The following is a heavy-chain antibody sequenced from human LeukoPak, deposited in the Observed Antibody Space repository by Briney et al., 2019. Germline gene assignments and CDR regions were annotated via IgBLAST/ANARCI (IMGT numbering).Heavy chain of an antibody. CDR1: GFTFDDYT. CDR2: ISWDGGST. Sequence: GGSLRLSCAASGFTFDDYTMHWVRQAPGKGLEWVSLISWDGGSTYYADSVKGRFTISRDNSKNSLYLQMNSLRTEDTALYYCAKDRRVRGYGSPNYFDYWGQGTLVTVSS. D-gene: IGHD5-18*01. V-gene: IGHV3-43*01. CDR3: AKDRRVRGYGSPNYFDY. J-gene: IGHJ4*02.